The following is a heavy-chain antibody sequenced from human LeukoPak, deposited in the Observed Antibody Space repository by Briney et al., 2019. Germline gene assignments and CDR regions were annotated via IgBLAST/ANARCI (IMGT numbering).Heavy chain of an antibody. V-gene: IGHV1-46*01. CDR1: GYTFTSYY. CDR2: IIPSCGTT. D-gene: IGHD3-22*01. CDR3: ASTSDYYDRSGYFI. J-gene: IGHJ4*02. Sequence: GASVKVSCKASGYTFTSYYMHWVRQAPGQGLEWMGVIIPSCGTTSYAQKFQGRVTITTDMSTSTAYMELSSLRSEDTAVYYCASTSDYYDRSGYFIWGQGTLVTVSS.